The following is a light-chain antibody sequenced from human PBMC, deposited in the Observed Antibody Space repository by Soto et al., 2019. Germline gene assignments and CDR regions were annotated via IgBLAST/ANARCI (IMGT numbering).Light chain of an antibody. CDR2: GAT. CDR3: QQYNKGPWT. V-gene: IGKV3D-15*01. CDR1: QSVSIN. Sequence: EIVMTQSPVTLSVSPGGSATLSCRASQSVSINLAWYQQKPGQAPRLLISGATTRATDIPARFSGSGSGTEFTLTITTLQSEDSAVYYCQQYNKGPWTFGQGTEVEIK. J-gene: IGKJ1*01.